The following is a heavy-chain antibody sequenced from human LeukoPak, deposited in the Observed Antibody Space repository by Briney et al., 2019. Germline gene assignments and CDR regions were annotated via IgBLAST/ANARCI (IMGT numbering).Heavy chain of an antibody. CDR3: AKLPRIASDI. CDR1: GFTFSSHD. J-gene: IGHJ3*02. Sequence: GGSLRLSCAASGFTFSSHDMHWVRQAPGKGLEWVAIISYDGGKKDYADSVKGRFTISRDNSKNTLYLQMNSLRAEDTAVYYCAKLPRIASDIWGQGTMVTVSS. CDR2: ISYDGGKK. V-gene: IGHV3-30*18.